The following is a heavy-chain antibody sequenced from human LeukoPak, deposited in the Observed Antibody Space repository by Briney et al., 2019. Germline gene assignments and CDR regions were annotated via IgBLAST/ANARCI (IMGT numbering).Heavy chain of an antibody. D-gene: IGHD3-22*01. CDR2: ISAYNGNT. Sequence: GASVNLSCKASSYTFTSYGISWVRQAPGQGLEWMGWISAYNGNTNYAQKLQGRVTMTTDTSTRTAYMELRSLRSDDTAVYYCARNRGRPYYYDSSGYLDYWGQGTLVTVSS. J-gene: IGHJ4*02. CDR3: ARNRGRPYYYDSSGYLDY. CDR1: SYTFTSYG. V-gene: IGHV1-18*01.